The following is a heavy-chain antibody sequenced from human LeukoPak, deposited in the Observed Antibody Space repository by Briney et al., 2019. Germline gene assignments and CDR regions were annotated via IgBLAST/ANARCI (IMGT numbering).Heavy chain of an antibody. J-gene: IGHJ5*02. Sequence: ASVKVSCKASGYTFTGYYMHWVRQAPGQGRECMGWIDPNSGGTNYAQKFEGSVTMTRDTSISTAYMELSRLRSDDTAVYYCARGTRIGYIVVVPAAIRWFDPWGQGTLVTVSS. V-gene: IGHV1-2*02. D-gene: IGHD2-2*02. CDR1: GYTFTGYY. CDR2: IDPNSGGT. CDR3: ARGTRIGYIVVVPAAIRWFDP.